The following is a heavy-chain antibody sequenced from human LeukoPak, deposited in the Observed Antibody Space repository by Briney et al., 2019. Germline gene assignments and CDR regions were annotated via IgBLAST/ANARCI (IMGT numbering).Heavy chain of an antibody. Sequence: QSGGSLRLSCAASGFIFSNYGMNWVRQAPGKGLEWVAAISASGSATSYADSVRGRFTISRGNSKSTTYLQMNSLRAEDTAVFYCAKDLYLRDSWSGYFDYWGQGIPVTVSS. V-gene: IGHV3-23*01. D-gene: IGHD3-3*01. CDR2: ISASGSAT. CDR1: GFIFSNYG. CDR3: AKDLYLRDSWSGYFDY. J-gene: IGHJ4*02.